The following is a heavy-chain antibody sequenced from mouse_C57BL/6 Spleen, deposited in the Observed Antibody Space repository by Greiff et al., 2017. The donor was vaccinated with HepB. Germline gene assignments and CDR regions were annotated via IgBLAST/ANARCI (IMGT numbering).Heavy chain of an antibody. Sequence: VQLQQSGAELVRPGASVKLSCTASGFNIKDYYMHWVKQRPEQGLEWIGRIDPEDGDTEYAPKFQGKATMTADTSSNTAYLQLSSLTSEDTAVYYCTGVTGTGGFAYWGQGTLVTVSA. CDR1: GFNIKDYY. CDR3: TGVTGTGGFAY. D-gene: IGHD4-1*01. J-gene: IGHJ3*01. V-gene: IGHV14-1*01. CDR2: IDPEDGDT.